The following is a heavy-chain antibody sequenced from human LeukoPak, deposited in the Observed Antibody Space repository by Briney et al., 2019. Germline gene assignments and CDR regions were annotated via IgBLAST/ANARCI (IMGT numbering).Heavy chain of an antibody. CDR1: GFTFSNSW. V-gene: IGHV3-74*01. D-gene: IGHD3-16*01. Sequence: PGGSLRLSCAASGFTFSNSWMHWVRQAPGRGLVWVSRIRSDGGDTSYADSVKGRFTISRDNAKNTLYLQMDDLRVEDTAVYYCARVITWFDPWGQGTLVTVSS. J-gene: IGHJ5*02. CDR3: ARVITWFDP. CDR2: IRSDGGDT.